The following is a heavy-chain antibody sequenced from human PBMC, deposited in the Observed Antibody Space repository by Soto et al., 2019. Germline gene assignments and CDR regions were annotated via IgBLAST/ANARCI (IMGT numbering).Heavy chain of an antibody. V-gene: IGHV1-18*04. CDR3: GRSHRGSYSMPAAY. Sequence: ASVKVSCKASGYIFTSYIMSWVRQAPGQGLEWMGWISGHNGDTKYAQKVRGRVTMTTDTSTSTAYMGLRRLRSDDTAVYYCGRSHRGSYSMPAAYWGPGTLVTVSS. J-gene: IGHJ4*02. CDR1: GYIFTSYI. CDR2: ISGHNGDT. D-gene: IGHD1-26*01.